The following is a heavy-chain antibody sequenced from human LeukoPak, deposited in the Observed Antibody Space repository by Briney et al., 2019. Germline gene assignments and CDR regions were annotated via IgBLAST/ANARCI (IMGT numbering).Heavy chain of an antibody. Sequence: SETLSLTCTVSGDSISGYYWGWIRQPPGKGLEWIGSIYYSGSTYYNPSLKSRVTISVDTSKNQFSLKLSSVTAADTAVYYCARHKNRYSSSWYDYWGQGTLVTVSS. V-gene: IGHV4-39*01. CDR2: IYYSGST. D-gene: IGHD6-13*01. J-gene: IGHJ4*02. CDR3: ARHKNRYSSSWYDY. CDR1: GDSISGYY.